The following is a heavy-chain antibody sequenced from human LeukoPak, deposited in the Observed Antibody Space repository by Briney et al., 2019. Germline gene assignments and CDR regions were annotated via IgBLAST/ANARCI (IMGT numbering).Heavy chain of an antibody. CDR3: ARETYDFWSREGPYYFDY. J-gene: IGHJ4*02. CDR1: GGTFSSYA. CDR2: IIPIFGTA. Sequence: GASVKVSCKASGGTFSSYAISWVRQAPGQGLEWMGGIIPIFGTANYAQKFQGRVTITADESTSTAYMELSSLRSEDTAVYYCARETYDFWSREGPYYFDYWGQGTLVTVSS. D-gene: IGHD3-3*01. V-gene: IGHV1-69*13.